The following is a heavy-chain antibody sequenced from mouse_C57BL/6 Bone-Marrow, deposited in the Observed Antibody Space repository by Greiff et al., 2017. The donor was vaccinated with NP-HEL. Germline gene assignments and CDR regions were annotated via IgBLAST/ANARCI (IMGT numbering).Heavy chain of an antibody. CDR2: INPYNGGT. CDR3: ARSRLLPYWYFDV. D-gene: IGHD2-3*01. CDR1: GYTFTDYY. J-gene: IGHJ1*03. Sequence: EVQLQQSGPVLVKPGASVKMSCKASGYTFTDYYMNWVKQSHGKSLEWIGVINPYNGGTSYNQKFKGKATLTVDKSSSTAYMELNSLTSEDSAVYYCARSRLLPYWYFDVWGTGTTVTVSS. V-gene: IGHV1-19*01.